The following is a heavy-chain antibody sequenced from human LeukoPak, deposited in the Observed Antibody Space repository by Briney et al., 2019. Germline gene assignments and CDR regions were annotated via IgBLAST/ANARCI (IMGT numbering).Heavy chain of an antibody. CDR3: ARDPTPTTYYDYVWGSYRTPTGFDY. CDR2: ISAYNGNT. V-gene: IGHV1-18*01. CDR1: GYTFTSYG. Sequence: VASVKVSCKASGYTFTSYGISWVRQAPGQRLEWMGWISAYNGNTNYAQKLQGRVTMTTDTSTSTAYMELRSLRSDDTAVYYCARDPTPTTYYDYVWGSYRTPTGFDYWGQGTLVTVSS. J-gene: IGHJ4*02. D-gene: IGHD3-16*02.